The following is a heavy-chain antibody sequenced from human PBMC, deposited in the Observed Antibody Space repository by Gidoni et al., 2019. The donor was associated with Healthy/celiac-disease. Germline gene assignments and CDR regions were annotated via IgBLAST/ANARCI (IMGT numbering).Heavy chain of an antibody. CDR1: GYSFTSYW. J-gene: IGHJ4*02. Sequence: EVQLVQSGAEVKKPGESLKISCKGSGYSFTSYWIGWVRQMPGKGLEWMGIIYPGDSDIRYSLSFQGQVTISADKSISTAYLQWSRLKASNTAMYYCARRGSAVTTLDYFDYWGQGTLVNVSS. CDR2: IYPGDSDI. V-gene: IGHV5-51*01. D-gene: IGHD4-4*01. CDR3: ARRGSAVTTLDYFDY.